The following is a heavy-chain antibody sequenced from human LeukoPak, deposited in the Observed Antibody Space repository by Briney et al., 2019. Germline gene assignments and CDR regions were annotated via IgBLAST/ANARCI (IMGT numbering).Heavy chain of an antibody. CDR1: GSTFTDYY. CDR3: ARANALYCSSTSCLFDY. J-gene: IGHJ4*02. V-gene: IGHV1-2*02. Sequence: ASVKVSFKASGSTFTDYYIHWVRQAPGQGLEWMAWINPNSGGTYYAQNFHDRITLTRDTSISTAYMELSRLRSDDTAIYYCARANALYCSSTSCLFDYWGQGTLVTVSS. CDR2: INPNSGGT. D-gene: IGHD2-2*01.